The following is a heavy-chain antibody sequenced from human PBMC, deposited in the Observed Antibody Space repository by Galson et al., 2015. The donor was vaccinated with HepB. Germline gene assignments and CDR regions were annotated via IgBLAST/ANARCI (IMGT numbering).Heavy chain of an antibody. CDR1: GFSFSDFY. CDR3: AKAAGWFDP. V-gene: IGHV3-11*01. J-gene: IGHJ5*02. Sequence: SLRLSCAVSGFSFSDFYMTWIRQAPGKGLEWISYISGSGTTTYYADSLKGRFTVSRDNVKKSLYLQMNSLRAEDTAVYYCAKAAGWFDPLGQGTLVTVPS. CDR2: ISGSGTTT.